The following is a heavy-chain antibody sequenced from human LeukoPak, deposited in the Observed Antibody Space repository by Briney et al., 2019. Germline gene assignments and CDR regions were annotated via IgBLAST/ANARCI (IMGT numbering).Heavy chain of an antibody. CDR1: GGSFSGYY. D-gene: IGHD3-10*01. V-gene: IGHV4-34*01. CDR2: IYYSGST. CDR3: ARSYGSGSSDFDY. J-gene: IGHJ4*02. Sequence: SETLSLTCAVYGGSFSGYYWSWIRQPPGKGLEWIGSIYYSGSTYYNPSLKSRVTISVDTSKNQFSLKLSPVTAADTAVYYCARSYGSGSSDFDYWGQGTLVTVSS.